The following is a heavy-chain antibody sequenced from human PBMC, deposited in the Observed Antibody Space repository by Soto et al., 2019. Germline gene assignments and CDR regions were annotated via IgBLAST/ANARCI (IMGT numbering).Heavy chain of an antibody. J-gene: IGHJ4*02. CDR3: ARLRIGEAKQDY. V-gene: IGHV4-39*01. D-gene: IGHD3-10*01. Sequence: SETLSLTCTVSGGSISSSSYYWGWIRQPPGKGLEWIGSIYYSGSTYYNPSLKSRVTISVDTSKNQFSLKLSSVTAADTAVYYCARLRIGEAKQDYWGQGTLVTVSS. CDR1: GGSISSSSYY. CDR2: IYYSGST.